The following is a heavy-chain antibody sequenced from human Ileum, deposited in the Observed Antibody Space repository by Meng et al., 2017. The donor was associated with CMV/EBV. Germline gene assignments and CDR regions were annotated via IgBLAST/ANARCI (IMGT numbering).Heavy chain of an antibody. CDR3: ARFRIAALGNLFDP. CDR1: GSSISSGDSY. V-gene: IGHV4-30-4*08. CDR2: IFLSGNT. Sequence: LPGSGAGLVKPSSTLSLSCTVAGSSISSGDSYWSWIRQPPGNGLEWIGYIFLSGNTYYNPSLNNRVIISIDTPRNQFSLKVDSVTAADTAVYYCARFRIAALGNLFDPWGHGTLVTVSS. D-gene: IGHD6-13*01. J-gene: IGHJ5*02.